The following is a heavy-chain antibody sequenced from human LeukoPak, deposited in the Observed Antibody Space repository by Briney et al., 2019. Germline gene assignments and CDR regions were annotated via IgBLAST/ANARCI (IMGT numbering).Heavy chain of an antibody. V-gene: IGHV4-34*01. Sequence: SETLSLTCAVYGGSFSGYYWSWIRQPPGKGLEWIGEINHSGSTNYNPSLKSRVTISVDTSKNQFSLKLSSVTAADTAVYYCASVPYYGDYTDYYYYGMDVWGQGTTVTVSS. CDR1: GGSFSGYY. D-gene: IGHD4-17*01. CDR2: INHSGST. J-gene: IGHJ6*02. CDR3: ASVPYYGDYTDYYYYGMDV.